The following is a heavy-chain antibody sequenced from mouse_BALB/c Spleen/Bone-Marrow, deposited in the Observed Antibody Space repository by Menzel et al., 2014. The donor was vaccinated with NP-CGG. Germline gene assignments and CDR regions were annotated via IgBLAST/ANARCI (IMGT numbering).Heavy chain of an antibody. CDR1: GFTLSSDS. CDR2: ISNGGGST. V-gene: IGHV5-12-2*01. Sequence: LQQSGGGLVQPGGSLKLSCAASGFTLSSDSMSWVRHTPEKRLEWVAYISNGGGSTYYPDTVKGRFTISRDNAKNTLYLQMSTLKSEDTAMYFCARHGLYYGSSSFANWGQGTLVTVSA. D-gene: IGHD1-1*01. CDR3: ARHGLYYGSSSFAN. J-gene: IGHJ3*01.